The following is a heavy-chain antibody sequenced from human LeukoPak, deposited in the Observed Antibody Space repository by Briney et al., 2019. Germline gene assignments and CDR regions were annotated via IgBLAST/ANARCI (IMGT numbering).Heavy chain of an antibody. CDR2: IYHSGTT. V-gene: IGHV4-61*02. D-gene: IGHD3-10*01. CDR1: GGSISSGSYY. Sequence: SQTLSLTCTVSGGSISSGSYYWSWLRQPAGKGLEWIGCIYHSGTTNYNSSLKSRLTISVDTSKNQFSLKLTSVTAADTAGYYCARDSADSGMDFWGQGTLVTVSS. CDR3: ARDSADSGMDF. J-gene: IGHJ4*02.